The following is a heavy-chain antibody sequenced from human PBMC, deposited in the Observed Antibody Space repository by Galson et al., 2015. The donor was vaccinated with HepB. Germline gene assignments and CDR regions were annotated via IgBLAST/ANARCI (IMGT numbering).Heavy chain of an antibody. CDR2: INWNGNST. CDR1: GFTFDDYG. J-gene: IGHJ3*02. Sequence: LRLSCAASGFTFDDYGMTWVRQAPGKGLKWVSSINWNGNSTAYADSVKGRFIISRDKANNSVYLQMNSLRAEDTALYYCARVTSSGNHPDAFDIWGQGTMVTVSS. V-gene: IGHV3-20*04. D-gene: IGHD6-19*01. CDR3: ARVTSSGNHPDAFDI.